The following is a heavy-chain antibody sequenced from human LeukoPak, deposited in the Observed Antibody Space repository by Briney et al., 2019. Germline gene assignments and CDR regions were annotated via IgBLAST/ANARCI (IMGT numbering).Heavy chain of an antibody. J-gene: IGHJ4*02. V-gene: IGHV5-51*01. CDR3: ARPYGSGSYYNPVWGY. CDR1: GYSFTSYW. CDR2: IYPGDSDT. Sequence: GESLKISCKGSGYSFTSYWIGWVRQMPGKGLEWMGIIYPGDSDTRYSPSFQGQVTISADKSISTAYLQWSSLKASDTAMYYCARPYGSGSYYNPVWGYWGQGTLVTVSS. D-gene: IGHD3-10*01.